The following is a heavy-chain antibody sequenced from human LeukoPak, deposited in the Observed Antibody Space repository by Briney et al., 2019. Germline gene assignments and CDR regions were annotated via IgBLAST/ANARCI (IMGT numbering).Heavy chain of an antibody. J-gene: IGHJ4*02. CDR3: ARHAVLRYFDWLRIPPGYFDY. CDR1: GYSISSGYY. CDR2: INHSGST. D-gene: IGHD3-9*01. V-gene: IGHV4-38-2*02. Sequence: SETLSLTCTVSGYSISSGYYWGWIRQSPGKALEWIGEINHSGSTNYNPSLKSRVTISVDTSKNQFSLKLSSVTAADTAVYYCARHAVLRYFDWLRIPPGYFDYWGQGTLVTVSS.